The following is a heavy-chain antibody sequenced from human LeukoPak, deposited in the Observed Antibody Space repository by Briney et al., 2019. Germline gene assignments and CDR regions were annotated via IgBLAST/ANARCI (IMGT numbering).Heavy chain of an antibody. V-gene: IGHV3-23*01. J-gene: IGHJ4*02. Sequence: PGGSLRLSCAASGFTFSSSWMSWARQAPGRGLEWVSAISGSGGSTYYADSVKGRFTISRDNSKNTLYLQMNSLRAEDTAVYYCAKDPSTYDSSGYWTNWGQGTLVTVSS. D-gene: IGHD3-22*01. CDR1: GFTFSSSW. CDR3: AKDPSTYDSSGYWTN. CDR2: ISGSGGST.